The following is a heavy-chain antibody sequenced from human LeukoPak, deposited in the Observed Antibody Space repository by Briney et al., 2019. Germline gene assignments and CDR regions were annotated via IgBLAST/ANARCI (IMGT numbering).Heavy chain of an antibody. CDR2: IKQDGSEK. J-gene: IGHJ6*02. CDR1: GFTFSSYW. CDR3: ASALPAAGYYYGMDV. V-gene: IGHV3-7*01. Sequence: GGSLRLSCAASGFTFSSYWMSWVRQAPGKGLEWVANIKQDGSEKYYVDSVKGRFTISRDNAKNSLYLQMNSLRAEDTAVYYCASALPAAGYYYGMDVWGQGTTVTVSS. D-gene: IGHD2-2*01.